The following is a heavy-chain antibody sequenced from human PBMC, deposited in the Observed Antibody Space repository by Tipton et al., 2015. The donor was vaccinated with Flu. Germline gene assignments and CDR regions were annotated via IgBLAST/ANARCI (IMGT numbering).Heavy chain of an antibody. V-gene: IGHV1-18*01. CDR1: GYSFNSYG. CDR2: ISAYTDNR. J-gene: IGHJ4*02. Sequence: QSGPEVKKPGASVKVSCKTSGYSFNSYGISWVRQAPGQGLEWMGWISAYTDNRNYAQRFQGRLTMTTDTSTNTAFMDLRSLTSHDTAVYYCVRDMPQGVVIIPPAKRFDFWGQGTLVTVSS. CDR3: VRDMPQGVVIIPPAKRFDF. D-gene: IGHD3-3*01.